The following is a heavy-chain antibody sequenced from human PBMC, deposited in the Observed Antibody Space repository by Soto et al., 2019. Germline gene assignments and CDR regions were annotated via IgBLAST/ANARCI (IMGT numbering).Heavy chain of an antibody. V-gene: IGHV1-18*01. CDR1: GYTFTSYG. J-gene: IGHJ6*02. D-gene: IGHD2-15*01. CDR3: ARDRPLDIVVVVAAIGMDV. Sequence: QVQLVQSGAEVKKPGASVKVSCKASGYTFTSYGISWVRQAPGQGLEWMGWISAYNGNTNYAQKLQGRVTMTTDTYTSTAYMELRSLRSDDTAVYYCARDRPLDIVVVVAAIGMDVWGQGTTVTVSS. CDR2: ISAYNGNT.